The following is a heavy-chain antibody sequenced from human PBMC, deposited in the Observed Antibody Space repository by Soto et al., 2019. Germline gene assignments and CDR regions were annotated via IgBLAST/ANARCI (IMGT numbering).Heavy chain of an antibody. V-gene: IGHV4-59*01. J-gene: IGHJ4*02. D-gene: IGHD5-12*01. CDR3: AREGNLGRWLQPLDF. Sequence: PSETLSLTCTVSGDCISAYSWSWVRQPPGKGLEWIGNIHYNGNTKYSPSLKSRVTMSVDTSKNHFSLRLISVTAADTAIYFCAREGNLGRWLQPLDFWGQGTLVTVAS. CDR1: GDCISAYS. CDR2: IHYNGNT.